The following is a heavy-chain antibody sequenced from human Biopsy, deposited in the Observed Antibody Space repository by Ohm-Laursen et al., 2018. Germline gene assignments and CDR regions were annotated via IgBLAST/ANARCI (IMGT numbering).Heavy chain of an antibody. Sequence: SLRLSCAASGFPFSDYYMRWIRQAPGKGLEWVSYISSGGTTIYYADSVKGRFTISRDNAKNSLYLQMNSLRADDTAVYYCARDTRWSPYHMDVWGRGTTVTVSS. D-gene: IGHD4-23*01. CDR1: GFPFSDYY. J-gene: IGHJ6*02. CDR3: ARDTRWSPYHMDV. V-gene: IGHV3-11*01. CDR2: ISSGGTTI.